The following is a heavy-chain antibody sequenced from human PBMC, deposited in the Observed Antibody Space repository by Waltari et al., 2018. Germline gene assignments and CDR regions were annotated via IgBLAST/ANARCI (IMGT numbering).Heavy chain of an antibody. CDR3: VKDLNIVTEYWKMPFDS. V-gene: IGHV1-18*01. CDR2: VSGYKYEP. J-gene: IGHJ5*01. CDR1: GYNFGSHG. Sequence: VQLEQSGAEVKRPGAAGKIPCTTSGYNFGSHGSSWLRQAPGQGPEWVGGVSGYKYEPIYAQTFQGRLALSTDASTKTAYMNLWSLRSDDTAIYYCVKDLNIVTEYWKMPFDSWGQGTQVTVSS. D-gene: IGHD3-9*01.